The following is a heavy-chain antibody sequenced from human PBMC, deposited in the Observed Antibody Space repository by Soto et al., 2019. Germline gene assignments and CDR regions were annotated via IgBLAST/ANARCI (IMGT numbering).Heavy chain of an antibody. CDR1: GFTFSRHT. V-gene: IGHV3-30-3*01. Sequence: QVQLVQSGAGVVQPGRSLRLSCAASGFTFSRHTIHWVRQAPGKGLEWVAAISDDGSNTYYADSVKDRFTISSDNSKNTVYLQMNSVCSELTAVHHYAREVYYYFWSGFNTHPYYFDDWGQGTLVTVSS. CDR3: AREVYYYFWSGFNTHPYYFDD. CDR2: ISDDGSNT. D-gene: IGHD3-3*01. J-gene: IGHJ4*02.